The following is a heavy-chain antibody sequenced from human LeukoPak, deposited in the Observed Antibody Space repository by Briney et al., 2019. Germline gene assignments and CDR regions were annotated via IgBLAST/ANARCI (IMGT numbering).Heavy chain of an antibody. CDR2: INDSGSGT. CDR3: AKDLLMTQLAVTAPFDY. J-gene: IGHJ4*02. Sequence: GGSLRLSCVASGITFSRSAMTWVRQAPGKGLEWVSTINDSGSGTYNTDSVKGRFTISRDNSKNTVYLQMESLRPEDTAVYYRAKDLLMTQLAVTAPFDYWGQGILVTVSS. V-gene: IGHV3-23*01. CDR1: GITFSRSA. D-gene: IGHD2-21*02.